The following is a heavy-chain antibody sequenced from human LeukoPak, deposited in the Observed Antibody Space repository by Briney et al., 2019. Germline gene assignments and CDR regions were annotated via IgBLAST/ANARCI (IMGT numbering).Heavy chain of an antibody. V-gene: IGHV1-18*01. CDR3: ARGGGFYNVWFDP. CDR1: RYTFIDYG. CDR2: ISVYNGNT. D-gene: IGHD3-9*01. J-gene: IGHJ5*02. Sequence: ASVKVSCKASRYTFIDYGFSWVRQAPGQGLEWLGWISVYNGNTGYAQNLQDRVIMTTDTSTNTAYMELRSLRSDDTAVYYCARGGGFYNVWFDPWGQGTPVTVPS.